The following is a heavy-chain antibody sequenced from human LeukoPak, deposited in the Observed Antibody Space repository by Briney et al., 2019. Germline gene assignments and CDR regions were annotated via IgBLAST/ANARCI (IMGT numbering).Heavy chain of an antibody. J-gene: IGHJ4*02. CDR3: AGVGSHDFWSGYYMDY. D-gene: IGHD3-3*01. Sequence: PSETLSLTCTVSGGSISSGGYYWSWIRQHPGKGLEWIGYIYYSGSTYYNPSLKSRVTISVDTSKNQFSLKLSSVTAADTAVYYCAGVGSHDFWSGYYMDYWGQGTLVTVSS. CDR1: GGSISSGGYY. V-gene: IGHV4-31*03. CDR2: IYYSGST.